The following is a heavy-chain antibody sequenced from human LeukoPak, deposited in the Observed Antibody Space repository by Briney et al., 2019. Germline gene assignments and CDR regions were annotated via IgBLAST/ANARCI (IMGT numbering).Heavy chain of an antibody. CDR1: GFTFSSYS. CDR3: ASGGASAHYYFDY. J-gene: IGHJ4*02. D-gene: IGHD1-26*01. V-gene: IGHV3-21*01. CDR2: ISSSSSYI. Sequence: GGSLRLSCAASGFTFSSYSMNWVRQAPGKGLEWVSSISSSSSYIYYADSVKGRFTIPRDNAKNSLYLQMNSLRAEDTAVYYCASGGASAHYYFDYWGQGTLVTVSS.